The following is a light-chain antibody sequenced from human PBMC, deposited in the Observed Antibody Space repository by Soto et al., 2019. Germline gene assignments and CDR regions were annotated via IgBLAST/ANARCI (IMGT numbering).Light chain of an antibody. CDR1: QSVRPNF. V-gene: IGKV3-20*01. Sequence: EIVLTQSPGTLSLSPGERVTLSCRASQSVRPNFLAWYQQKPGQAPRLLIYGTSSRATGIPGRFSGSGSGTDFTLTISRLEPEDFAVYYCQQYGNSPKTFGQGTKLEIK. J-gene: IGKJ2*01. CDR2: GTS. CDR3: QQYGNSPKT.